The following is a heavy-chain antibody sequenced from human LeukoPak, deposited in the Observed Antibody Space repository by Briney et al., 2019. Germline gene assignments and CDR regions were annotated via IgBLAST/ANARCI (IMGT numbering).Heavy chain of an antibody. CDR3: ANGGGWTPTN. CDR2: IYGTGRT. D-gene: IGHD6-19*01. J-gene: IGHJ4*02. Sequence: NPSETLSLTCTVSGDSVLNGDHWSWIRQSPGRGLELIGYIYGTGRTHYTPSFRSRVAISGDKSTNQFSLQLRYMGPPDTAVYYCANGGGWTPTNWGPGILVTVSS. V-gene: IGHV4-30-4*02. CDR1: GDSVLNGDH.